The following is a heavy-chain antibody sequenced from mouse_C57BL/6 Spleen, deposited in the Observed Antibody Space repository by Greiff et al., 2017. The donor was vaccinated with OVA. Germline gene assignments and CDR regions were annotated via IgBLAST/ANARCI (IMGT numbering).Heavy chain of an antibody. CDR3: ASTGTERVDY. D-gene: IGHD4-1*01. CDR2: IYPGDGDT. V-gene: IGHV1-80*01. CDR1: GYAFSRYW. J-gene: IGHJ2*01. Sequence: QVQLQQSGAELVKPGASVKISCKASGYAFSRYWMNWVKQRPGKGLEGIGQIYPGDGDTKYNGKVKGKAKLTADKSSSTAYMQRSSLTSEDSAVYFCASTGTERVDYWGQGTTLTVSS.